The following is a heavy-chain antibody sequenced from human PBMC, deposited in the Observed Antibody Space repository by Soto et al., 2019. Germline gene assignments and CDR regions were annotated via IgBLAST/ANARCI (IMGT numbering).Heavy chain of an antibody. D-gene: IGHD3-22*01. CDR3: ERIYDSRGGSEAFDI. CDR1: GYTFTSYA. J-gene: IGHJ3*02. CDR2: INAGNGNT. Sequence: ASVKVSCKASGYTFTSYAMHWVRQAPGQRLEWMGWINAGNGNTKYSQKFQGRVTITRDTSASTAYMELSSLRSEDTAVYYCERIYDSRGGSEAFDIWGQGTMVTVSS. V-gene: IGHV1-3*01.